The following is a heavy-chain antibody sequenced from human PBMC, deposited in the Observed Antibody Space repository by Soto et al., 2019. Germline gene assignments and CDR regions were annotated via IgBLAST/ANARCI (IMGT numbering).Heavy chain of an antibody. D-gene: IGHD3-3*01. J-gene: IGHJ6*02. CDR1: GFTFSSYW. CDR2: IKQDGSEK. Sequence: PGGSLRLSCAASGFTFSSYWMSWVRQAPGKGLEWVANIKQDGSEKYYVDSVKGRFTISRDNAKNSLYLQMNSLRAEDTAVYYCARVAYDFWMGHCMDVWGQGTTVTVSS. V-gene: IGHV3-7*01. CDR3: ARVAYDFWMGHCMDV.